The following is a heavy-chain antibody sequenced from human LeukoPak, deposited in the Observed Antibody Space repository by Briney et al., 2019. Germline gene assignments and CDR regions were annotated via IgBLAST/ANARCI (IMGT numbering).Heavy chain of an antibody. CDR2: IYYSGST. CDR3: AREPGIAALDY. D-gene: IGHD6-13*01. V-gene: IGHV4-59*01. J-gene: IGHJ4*02. CDR1: GGSISSYY. Sequence: SETLSLTCTVSGGSISSYYWSWIRQPPGKGLEWIGYIYYSGSTNYNPSLKSRVTIPVDTSKNQFSLKLSSVTAADTAVYYCAREPGIAALDYWGQGTLVTVSS.